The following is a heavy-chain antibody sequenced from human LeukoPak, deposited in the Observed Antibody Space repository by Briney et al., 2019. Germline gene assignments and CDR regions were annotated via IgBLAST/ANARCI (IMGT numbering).Heavy chain of an antibody. D-gene: IGHD5-12*01. Sequence: GGSLRLSCAASGFTFSSCSMNWVRQAPGKGLEWVSSISSSSSYIYYADSVKGRFTISRDNAKNSLYLQMDSLRAEDTAVYYCAREVDSGYESGASDYWGQGTLVTVSS. J-gene: IGHJ4*02. CDR3: AREVDSGYESGASDY. CDR2: ISSSSSYI. V-gene: IGHV3-21*01. CDR1: GFTFSSCS.